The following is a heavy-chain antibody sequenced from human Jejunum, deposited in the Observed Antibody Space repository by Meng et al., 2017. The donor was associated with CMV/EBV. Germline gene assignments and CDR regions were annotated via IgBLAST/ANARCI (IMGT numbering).Heavy chain of an antibody. CDR3: ALFCTNVTCSIRAFDH. J-gene: IGHJ4*02. V-gene: IGHV3-23*03. CDR2: ISRPHLP. D-gene: IGHD2-8*01. CDR1: GFTFGHYT. Sequence: SGFTFGHYTIHCFRSPPRPLLWCFSLISRPHLPYSPDSVTCRFAISHHNSNITLYLQMNSLGAEDTAIYYCALFCTNVTCSIRAFDHWGQGTLVTVSS.